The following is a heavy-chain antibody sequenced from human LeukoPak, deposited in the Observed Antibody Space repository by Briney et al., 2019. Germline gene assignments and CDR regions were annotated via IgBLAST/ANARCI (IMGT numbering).Heavy chain of an antibody. J-gene: IGHJ4*02. V-gene: IGHV4-61*02. CDR1: GGSISSGSYY. CDR2: IYTSGST. D-gene: IGHD3-22*01. Sequence: SQTLSLTYSVSGGSISSGSYYWSWIRQPAGKGLEWIGRIYTSGSTNYNPSLKSRVSMTVDTSKNQFSLKLSSVTAADTAVYYCASNYYDSSGYPGYWGQGTLVTVSS. CDR3: ASNYYDSSGYPGY.